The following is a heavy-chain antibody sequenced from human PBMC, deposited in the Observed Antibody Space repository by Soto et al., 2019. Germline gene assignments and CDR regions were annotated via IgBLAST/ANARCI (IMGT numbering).Heavy chain of an antibody. D-gene: IGHD3-22*01. CDR3: ARVRSGYYYDSSGYYYVYYFDY. J-gene: IGHJ4*02. CDR2: IKQDGSEK. Sequence: EVQLVESGGGLVQPGGSLRLSCAASGFTFSSYWMSWVRQAPGKGLEWVANIKQDGSEKYYVDSVKGRFTISRDNAKNSLYLQMNSLRAEDTAVYYCARVRSGYYYDSSGYYYVYYFDYWGQGTLVTVSS. CDR1: GFTFSSYW. V-gene: IGHV3-7*03.